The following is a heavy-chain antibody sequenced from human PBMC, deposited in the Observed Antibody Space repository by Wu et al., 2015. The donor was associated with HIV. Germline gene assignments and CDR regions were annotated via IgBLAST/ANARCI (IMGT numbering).Heavy chain of an antibody. CDR3: ARRVGHQVDPGFYYGMDV. CDR2: LNHRTGAT. V-gene: IGHV1-2*02. CDR1: GYSFIAYF. J-gene: IGHJ6*02. D-gene: IGHD3-16*01. Sequence: QVQLVQSGAEVKRPGASMRVSCKTSGYSFIAYFLHWVRQVPGQGLEFVGRLNHRTGATDFAQKFQGRVAVTTDTSIDTAYMELSRITSDDTAVYYCARRVGHQVDPGFYYGMDVWGQGP.